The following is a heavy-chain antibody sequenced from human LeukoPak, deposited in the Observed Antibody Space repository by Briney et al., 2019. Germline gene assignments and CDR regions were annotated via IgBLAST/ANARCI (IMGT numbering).Heavy chain of an antibody. Sequence: WASVKVSCKASGYTFNVYYMHWVRQVPGQGLEWMGWINPNNGGTKFAQKFQGRVTMTRHTSITTTYMELSRLRSDDSAVYYCARDAGYYNYYMDVWGTGTPVTISS. CDR3: ARDAGYYNYYMDV. CDR1: GYTFNVYY. CDR2: INPNNGGT. V-gene: IGHV1-2*02. J-gene: IGHJ6*03.